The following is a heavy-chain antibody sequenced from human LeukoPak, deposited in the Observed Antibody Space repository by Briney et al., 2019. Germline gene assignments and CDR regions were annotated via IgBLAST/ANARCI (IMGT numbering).Heavy chain of an antibody. CDR1: GFTFSDHY. CDR3: IAMIREVGY. CDR2: TRNKAESYTT. Sequence: GRSLRLSCAAPGFTFSDHYMDWVRQAPGKGLEWVGRTRNKAESYTTEYSASVKGRFTISRDYSKNSLYLQMNSLKTEDTAVYYCIAMIREVGYWGQGTLVTVSS. J-gene: IGHJ4*02. D-gene: IGHD3-10*01. V-gene: IGHV3-72*01.